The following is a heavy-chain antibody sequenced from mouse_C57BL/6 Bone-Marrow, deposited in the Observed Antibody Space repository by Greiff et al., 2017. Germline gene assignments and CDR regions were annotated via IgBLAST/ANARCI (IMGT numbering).Heavy chain of an antibody. CDR2: IWRGGST. CDR1: GFSLTSYG. V-gene: IGHV2-5*01. CDR3: AKNAGDYDWAMDY. Sequence: VQLQQSGPGLVQPSQSLSITCTVSGFSLTSYGVHWVRQSPGKGLEWLGVIWRGGSTDYNAAFISRLSITKDNSKSQVFFKMNSLQADDTAIYXCAKNAGDYDWAMDYWGQGTSVTVSS. D-gene: IGHD2-4*01. J-gene: IGHJ4*01.